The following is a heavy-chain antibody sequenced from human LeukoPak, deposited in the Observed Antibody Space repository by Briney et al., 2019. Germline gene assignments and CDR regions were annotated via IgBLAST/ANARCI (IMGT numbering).Heavy chain of an antibody. CDR1: GGSISSSNYY. V-gene: IGHV4-39*07. CDR3: AVITFGGDMVRDY. Sequence: SETLSLTCTVSGGSISSSNYYWGWIRQPPWKGLEWIGSVYYSGSTYYTPSLKSRVTISIDTSKNQFSLKLSSVTAADTAVYYCAVITFGGDMVRDYWGQGTLVTVSS. CDR2: VYYSGST. J-gene: IGHJ4*02. D-gene: IGHD3-16*01.